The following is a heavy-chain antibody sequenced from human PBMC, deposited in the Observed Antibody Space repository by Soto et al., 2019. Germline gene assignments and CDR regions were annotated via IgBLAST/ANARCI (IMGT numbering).Heavy chain of an antibody. CDR3: AFRFGTA. CDR2: IYYSGTT. Sequence: QVQLQESGPGLVKPSQTLSLTCTVSGASISSGDYYWTWIRQPPGKGLEWVGYIYYSGTTYYNPSLKSRVYISLDTSKNRFSLKLSSVSAADTGVYYCAFRFGTAWGQGTTVTVSS. CDR1: GASISSGDYY. V-gene: IGHV4-30-4*01. J-gene: IGHJ6*02. D-gene: IGHD3-16*01.